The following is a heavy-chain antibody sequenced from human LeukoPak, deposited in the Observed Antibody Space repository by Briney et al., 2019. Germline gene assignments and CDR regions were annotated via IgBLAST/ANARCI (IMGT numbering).Heavy chain of an antibody. J-gene: IGHJ4*02. CDR2: INHSGST. D-gene: IGHD2-15*01. CDR3: ARAVCSGGSCYRRTPFDY. V-gene: IGHV4-34*01. CDR1: GGSFSGYY. Sequence: PSETLSLTCAVYGGSFSGYYWGWIRQPPGKGLEWIGEINHSGSTNYNPSLKSRVTISVDTSKNQFSLKLSSVTAADTAVYYCARAVCSGGSCYRRTPFDYWGQGTLVTVSS.